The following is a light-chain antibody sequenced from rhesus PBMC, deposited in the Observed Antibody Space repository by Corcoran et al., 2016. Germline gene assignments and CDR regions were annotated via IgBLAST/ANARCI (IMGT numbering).Light chain of an antibody. CDR3: QQGYSTPYS. J-gene: IGKJ2*01. V-gene: IGKV1-33*02. Sequence: DIQMSQSPSSLSASVGDKVTITCRASQGISNALAWYQQKPGKSPELLCYAASSLESGVPSRFSGSRSGTDFTLTISSLQPEDFATYYCQQGYSTPYSFGQGTKVEIK. CDR2: AAS. CDR1: QGISNA.